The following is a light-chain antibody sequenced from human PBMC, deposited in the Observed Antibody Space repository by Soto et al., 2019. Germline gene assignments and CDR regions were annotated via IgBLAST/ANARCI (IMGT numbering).Light chain of an antibody. CDR1: HNDIGTYDY. Sequence: QSVLTQPTSVSGSPGQSITISCTGNHNDIGTYDYVSWYQQHPGRAPRLLIHGVTTRPSGISDRFSASKPGLTASLTISGLQPEDEADYYCSSFTSNRIYVFGPGTKATVL. CDR2: GVT. V-gene: IGLV2-14*03. J-gene: IGLJ1*01. CDR3: SSFTSNRIYV.